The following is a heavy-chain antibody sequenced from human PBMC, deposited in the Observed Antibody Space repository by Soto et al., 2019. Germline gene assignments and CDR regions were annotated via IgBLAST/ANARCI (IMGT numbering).Heavy chain of an antibody. CDR1: GYTLTELS. D-gene: IGHD3-22*01. CDR3: ALKQKLTYYYDSSGYYRNWFDP. J-gene: IGHJ5*02. CDR2: FDPEDGET. Sequence: QVQLVQSGAEVKKPGASVKVSCKVSGYTLTELSMHWVRQAPGKGLEWMGGFDPEDGETIYAQKFQGRVTMTEDTSTDTAYMELSSLRSEDTAVYYCALKQKLTYYYDSSGYYRNWFDPWGQGTLVTVSS. V-gene: IGHV1-24*01.